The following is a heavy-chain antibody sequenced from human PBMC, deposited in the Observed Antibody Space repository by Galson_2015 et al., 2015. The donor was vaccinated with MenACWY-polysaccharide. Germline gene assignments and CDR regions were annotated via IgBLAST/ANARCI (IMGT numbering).Heavy chain of an antibody. V-gene: IGHV3-33*05. CDR1: GFTFRGSG. Sequence: SLRLSCAASGFTFRGSGMHWVRQAPGKGLEWVALIQYDGSIKVNADYVKGRFTISRDNSKNTLFLEMNSLRAEDTAVYFCAREGSRIVFHAFDIWGQGTMVTVSS. CDR2: IQYDGSIK. D-gene: IGHD6-13*01. CDR3: AREGSRIVFHAFDI. J-gene: IGHJ3*02.